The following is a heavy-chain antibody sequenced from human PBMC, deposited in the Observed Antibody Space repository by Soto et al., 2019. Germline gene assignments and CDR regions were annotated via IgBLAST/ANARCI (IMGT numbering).Heavy chain of an antibody. D-gene: IGHD5-12*01. CDR3: ARDSGYGQGYFDY. Sequence: LRLSCAASGFTFSSYAMHWVRQAPGKGLEWVAVISYDGSNKYYADSVKGRFTISRDNSKNTLYLQMNSLRAEDTAVYYCARDSGYGQGYFDYWGQGTLVTVSS. J-gene: IGHJ4*02. V-gene: IGHV3-30-3*01. CDR1: GFTFSSYA. CDR2: ISYDGSNK.